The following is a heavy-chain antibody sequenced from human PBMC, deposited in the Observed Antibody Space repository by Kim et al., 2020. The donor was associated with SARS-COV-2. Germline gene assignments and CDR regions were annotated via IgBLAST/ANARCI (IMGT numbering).Heavy chain of an antibody. CDR2: INPENGFT. J-gene: IGHJ6*02. CDR3: ARGLTPSGSYYVDYYYYGMGV. V-gene: IGHV1-3*01. D-gene: IGHD3-10*01. Sequence: ASVKVSCKASGYIFTRHAIHWVRQAPGQRFEWMGWINPENGFTKYSPDYQGRVTIKTDTSASTAYMDLSSLTFEDTAVYHCARGLTPSGSYYVDYYYYGMGVWGQGTAVTVS. CDR1: GYIFTRHA.